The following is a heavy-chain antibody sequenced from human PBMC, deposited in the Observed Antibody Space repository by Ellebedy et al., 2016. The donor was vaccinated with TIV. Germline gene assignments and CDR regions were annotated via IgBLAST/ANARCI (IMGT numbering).Heavy chain of an antibody. Sequence: GESLKISCAASGFTFSSYWMSWVRQAPGKGLEWVSVIYSGGSTYYADSVKGRFTISRDNSKNTLYLQMNSLRAEDTAVYYCAREIAVAGHFDYWGQGTLVTVSS. CDR1: GFTFSSYW. V-gene: IGHV3-66*01. CDR3: AREIAVAGHFDY. CDR2: IYSGGST. D-gene: IGHD6-19*01. J-gene: IGHJ4*02.